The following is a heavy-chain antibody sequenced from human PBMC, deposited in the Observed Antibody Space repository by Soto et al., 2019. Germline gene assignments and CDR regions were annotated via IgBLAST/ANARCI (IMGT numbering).Heavy chain of an antibody. CDR2: ISYDGSNK. V-gene: IGHV3-30*18. Sequence: QVQLVESGGGVVQPGRSLRLSCAASGFTFSSYGMHWVRQAPGKGLEWVAVISYDGSNKYYADSVKGRFTISRDNSKNTLYLQMSSLRAEDTAVYYCAKGGYSYGPLDYWGQGTLVTVSS. J-gene: IGHJ4*02. D-gene: IGHD5-18*01. CDR1: GFTFSSYG. CDR3: AKGGYSYGPLDY.